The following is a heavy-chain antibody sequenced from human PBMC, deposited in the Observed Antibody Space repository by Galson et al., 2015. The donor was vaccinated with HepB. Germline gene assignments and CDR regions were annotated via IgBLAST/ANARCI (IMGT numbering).Heavy chain of an antibody. CDR2: FYYSGNT. D-gene: IGHD3-10*01. CDR3: ARLTIAAYFDY. Sequence: ETLSLTCTVSGGSISSNTYSWGWIRQPPGKGLEWIGTFYYSGNTYYNPSLQSRVTISVDTSKDQFSLKLSSVTASDTSVYYCARLTIAAYFDYWGQGTLVNVSS. V-gene: IGHV4-39*01. CDR1: GGSISSNTYS. J-gene: IGHJ4*02.